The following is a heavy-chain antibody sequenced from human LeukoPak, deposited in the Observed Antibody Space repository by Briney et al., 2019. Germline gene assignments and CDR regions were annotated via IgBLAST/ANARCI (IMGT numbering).Heavy chain of an antibody. Sequence: PGGSLRLSCAASGFAVGSKYMSWVRQAPGKGLEWVSVIYTGGSTHYPDSVKGRFTISRDGSKNTVSLQMNSLRVEDTAMYYCARNLGTLATGGVALDIWGQGTMVTVAS. CDR3: ARNLGTLATGGVALDI. J-gene: IGHJ3*02. CDR2: IYTGGST. CDR1: GFAVGSKY. V-gene: IGHV3-66*01. D-gene: IGHD1-14*01.